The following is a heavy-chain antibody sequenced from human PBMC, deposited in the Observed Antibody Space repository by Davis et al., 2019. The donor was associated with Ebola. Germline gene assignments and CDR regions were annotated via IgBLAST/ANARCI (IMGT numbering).Heavy chain of an antibody. V-gene: IGHV1-69*02. D-gene: IGHD3-16*01. Sequence: AASVKVSCKASGGTFSSHTISWVRQAPGQGLEWMGRIISSLGITNYAQKFHDRLTITADISTTTAYMELSGLTSEDTAVYYCAKTISGFLWGSYLEWGQGTRVIVSS. CDR2: IISSLGIT. J-gene: IGHJ3*01. CDR1: GGTFSSHT. CDR3: AKTISGFLWGSYLE.